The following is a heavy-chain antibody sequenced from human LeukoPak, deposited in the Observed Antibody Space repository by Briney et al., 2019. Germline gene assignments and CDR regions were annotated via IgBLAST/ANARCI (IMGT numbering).Heavy chain of an antibody. D-gene: IGHD4-17*01. Sequence: PGGSLRLSCAASGFTFSRYGMHWVRQAPGKGLEWVAVILFDGSNKYYADSVKGRFTISRDNSKNTLYLQMNSLRAEDTAVYYCAKVGDGDYHLDYWGQGTLVTVSS. CDR1: GFTFSRYG. CDR2: ILFDGSNK. CDR3: AKVGDGDYHLDY. J-gene: IGHJ4*02. V-gene: IGHV3-33*06.